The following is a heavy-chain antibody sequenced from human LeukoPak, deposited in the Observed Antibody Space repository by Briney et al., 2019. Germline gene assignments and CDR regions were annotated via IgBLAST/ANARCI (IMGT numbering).Heavy chain of an antibody. V-gene: IGHV4-4*07. Sequence: SETLSLTCTVSGGSISSYYWSWIRQPAGKGLEWIGRIYTSGSTNYNPSLKSRVTMSVDTSKNQFSLKLSSVTAADTAVYYCARDQVAAGTYYMDVWGKGTTVTVSS. J-gene: IGHJ6*03. CDR2: IYTSGST. CDR3: ARDQVAAGTYYMDV. CDR1: GGSISSYY. D-gene: IGHD6-13*01.